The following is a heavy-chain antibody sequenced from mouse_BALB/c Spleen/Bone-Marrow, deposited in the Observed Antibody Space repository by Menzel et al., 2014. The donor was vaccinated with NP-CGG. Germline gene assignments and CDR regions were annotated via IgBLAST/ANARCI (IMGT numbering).Heavy chain of an antibody. Sequence: EVKLMESGGGLVQPGGSLKLSCAASGFTFSSYGMSWVRQTPDKRLELVATINSNGGSTYYPDSVKGRFTISRDNAKDTLSLQMSSLKSEDTAMYYCARVWYSDYWGQGTSLTVSS. CDR1: GFTFSSYG. CDR2: INSNGGST. J-gene: IGHJ2*03. V-gene: IGHV5-6-3*01. CDR3: ARVWYSDY.